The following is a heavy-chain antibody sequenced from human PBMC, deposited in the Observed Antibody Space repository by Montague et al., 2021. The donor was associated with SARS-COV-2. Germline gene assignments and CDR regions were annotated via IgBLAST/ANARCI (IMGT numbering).Heavy chain of an antibody. J-gene: IGHJ5*02. Sequence: SETLSLTCTVSGGSVGSSHYYWAWIRQPPGKGLEWIGTFYYSGSTYYXPSPRSRVTIDVDASTNQFSLKLHSVTAADTAVYFCARGLYNWNYEHWFDTWGQETLVTVSS. CDR2: FYYSGST. D-gene: IGHD1-7*01. CDR3: ARGLYNWNYEHWFDT. V-gene: IGHV4-39*01. CDR1: GGSVGSSHYY.